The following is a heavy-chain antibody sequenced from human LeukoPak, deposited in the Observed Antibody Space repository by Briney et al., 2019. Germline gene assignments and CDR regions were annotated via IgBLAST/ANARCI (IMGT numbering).Heavy chain of an antibody. Sequence: SGTLSLTCAVSGGSITTTNWWSWVRQPPGKGLEWIGEVHLSGATNYNPSLESRLSMSIDKSKNHLSLEVTSVTAADTAIYYCTRESGAFSPFGVWGQGTLLTVSS. D-gene: IGHD1-26*01. CDR1: GGSITTTNW. CDR3: TRESGAFSPFGV. J-gene: IGHJ1*01. V-gene: IGHV4-4*02. CDR2: VHLSGAT.